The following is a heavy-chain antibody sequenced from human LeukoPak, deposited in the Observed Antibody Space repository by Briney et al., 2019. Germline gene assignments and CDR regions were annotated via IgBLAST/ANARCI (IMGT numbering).Heavy chain of an antibody. CDR1: GGSISSYY. J-gene: IGHJ4*02. CDR2: IYYSGST. V-gene: IGHV4-59*01. D-gene: IGHD5-24*01. CDR3: ARERHAYNYGGFDY. Sequence: SETLSLTCTVSGGSISSYYWSWIRQPPGKGLEWIGNIYYSGSTNYNPSLKSRVTISVDTSKNQFSLKLSSVTAADTAVCYCARERHAYNYGGFDYWGQGTLVTVSS.